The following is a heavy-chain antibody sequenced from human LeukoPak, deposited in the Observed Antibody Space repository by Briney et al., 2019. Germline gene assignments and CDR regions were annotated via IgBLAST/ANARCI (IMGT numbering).Heavy chain of an antibody. CDR1: GFTFSRYW. Sequence: PGGSLRLSCAASGFTFSRYWMHWVRQAPGKGLVWVSRTNSDGSSTSYADSVQGRFTISRDNAKNTLYLQMNSLRAEDTAVYYCARARVYSYGYPYYGMDVWGQGTTVTVSS. CDR2: TNSDGSST. D-gene: IGHD5-18*01. V-gene: IGHV3-74*01. CDR3: ARARVYSYGYPYYGMDV. J-gene: IGHJ6*02.